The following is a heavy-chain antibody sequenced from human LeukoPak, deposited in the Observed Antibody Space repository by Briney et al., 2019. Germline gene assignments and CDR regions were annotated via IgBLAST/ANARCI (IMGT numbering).Heavy chain of an antibody. Sequence: SQTLSLTCTVSGGSISSYYWSWIRQPPGEGLEWIGYIYYSGSTNYNPSLKSRVTISVDTSKNQFSLKLSSVTAADTGVYYCARNYGDYVSWVYWGQGTLVTVSS. J-gene: IGHJ4*02. CDR2: IYYSGST. CDR1: GGSISSYY. CDR3: ARNYGDYVSWVY. V-gene: IGHV4-59*01. D-gene: IGHD4-17*01.